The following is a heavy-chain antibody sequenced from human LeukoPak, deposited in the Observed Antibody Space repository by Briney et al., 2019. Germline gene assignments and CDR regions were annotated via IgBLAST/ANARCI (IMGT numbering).Heavy chain of an antibody. CDR3: ARGQRGFGVQYGMDV. D-gene: IGHD3-10*01. CDR2: IYYSGST. J-gene: IGHJ6*04. CDR1: GGSISNYY. Sequence: SETLSLTCIVSGGSISNYYWSWIRQHPGKGLEWIGYIYYSGSTNYSPSLKSRVSISVDTSKNQFSLKLTSVTAADTAVYYCARGQRGFGVQYGMDVWGKGTTVTVSS. V-gene: IGHV4-59*01.